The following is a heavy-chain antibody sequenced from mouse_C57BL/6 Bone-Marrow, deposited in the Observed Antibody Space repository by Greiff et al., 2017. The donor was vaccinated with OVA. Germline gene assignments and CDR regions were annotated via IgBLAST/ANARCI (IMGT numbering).Heavy chain of an antibody. CDR1: GFSLTSYA. CDR3: ARNFITTCYFDY. CDR2: IWTGGGT. V-gene: IGHV2-9-1*01. Sequence: VKLQQSGPGLVAPSQSLSITCTVSGFSLTSYAISWVRQPPGKGLEWLGDIWTGGGTNYNSALKYRLSISKDNSKCQVFLKMNSLQTDVTARYYCARNFITTCYFDYWGQGTTLTVSS. J-gene: IGHJ2*01. D-gene: IGHD1-1*01.